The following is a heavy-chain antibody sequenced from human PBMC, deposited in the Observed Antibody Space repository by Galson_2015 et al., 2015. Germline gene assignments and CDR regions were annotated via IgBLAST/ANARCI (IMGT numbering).Heavy chain of an antibody. V-gene: IGHV5-51*01. CDR1: GYSFNSYW. CDR3: ARQEVWRGQYYFDY. D-gene: IGHD3-3*01. CDR2: IYPSDSKT. Sequence: QSGAEVKKPGESLKISCTGSGYSFNSYWIGWVRQMPGKGLEWMGNIYPSDSKTRYNPSFQGQVTLSADKSITTAYLQWSSLKAPDTAMYYCARQEVWRGQYYFDYWGQGTLVIVSS. J-gene: IGHJ4*02.